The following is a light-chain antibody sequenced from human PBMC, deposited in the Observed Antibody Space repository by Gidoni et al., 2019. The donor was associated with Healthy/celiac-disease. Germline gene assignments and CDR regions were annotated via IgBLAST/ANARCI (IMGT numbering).Light chain of an antibody. CDR3: QQYNNWPPWT. V-gene: IGKV3-15*01. Sequence: EIVMTQSPATLSVSPGERATLSCRASQSVSSNLSWYQQKPGQAPRLLIYGASTRATGLPARFSGSGSGTEFTLTFSSLQSEDFAVYYCQQYNNWPPWTFGQGTKVEIK. J-gene: IGKJ1*01. CDR2: GAS. CDR1: QSVSSN.